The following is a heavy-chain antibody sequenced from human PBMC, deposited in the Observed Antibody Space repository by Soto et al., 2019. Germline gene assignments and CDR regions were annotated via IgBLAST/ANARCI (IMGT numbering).Heavy chain of an antibody. V-gene: IGHV3-30*03. CDR3: TGEVASGY. Sequence: QVQLVESGGGVVQPGRSLRLSCAVSRFTVSTYGLQWVRQAPGKGLEWVAVISRDGGTKYYADSVKGRFTISRDNSRNTLFLEMNILRGDDMAVYYCTGEVASGYWGQGTLVTVSS. CDR1: RFTVSTYG. CDR2: ISRDGGTK. J-gene: IGHJ4*02. D-gene: IGHD2-8*02.